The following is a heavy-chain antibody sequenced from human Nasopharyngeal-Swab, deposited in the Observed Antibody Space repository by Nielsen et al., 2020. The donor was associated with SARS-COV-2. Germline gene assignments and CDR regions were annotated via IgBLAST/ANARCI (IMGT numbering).Heavy chain of an antibody. Sequence: GGSLRLSCAASGFTFSGYYMSWIRQAPGKGLEGVSYISGSGSTIYYADSVKGRFTMSRDNAKNSVYLQMNSLRAEDTAVYYCARDDSSGYYGYWGQGTLVTVSS. CDR3: ARDDSSGYYGY. D-gene: IGHD3-22*01. CDR1: GFTFSGYY. CDR2: ISGSGSTI. J-gene: IGHJ4*02. V-gene: IGHV3-11*01.